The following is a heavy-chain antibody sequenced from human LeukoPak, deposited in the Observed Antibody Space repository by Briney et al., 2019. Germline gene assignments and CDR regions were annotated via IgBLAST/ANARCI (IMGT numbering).Heavy chain of an antibody. CDR1: GDSISSYY. CDR2: IYYSGST. V-gene: IGHV4-59*01. D-gene: IGHD3-22*01. CDR3: ARHVFYDSSGYYYGYYFDY. J-gene: IGHJ4*02. Sequence: SETLSLTCTVSGDSISSYYWTWIRQPPGKGLEWIGYIYYSGSTNYNPSLKSRVTISVDTSKNQFSLKLSSVTAADTAVYYCARHVFYDSSGYYYGYYFDYWGQGTLVTVSS.